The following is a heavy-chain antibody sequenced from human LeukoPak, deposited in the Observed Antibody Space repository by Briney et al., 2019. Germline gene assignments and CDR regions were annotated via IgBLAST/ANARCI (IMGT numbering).Heavy chain of an antibody. V-gene: IGHV1-69*04. Sequence: SVKVSCKASGGTFSSYAISWVRQAPGQGLEWMGRIIPILGIANYAQKFQGRVTITADKSTSTAYMELSSLRSEDTAVYYCARESSLSGYSSDAFDIWGQGTMVTVSS. D-gene: IGHD3-22*01. CDR2: IIPILGIA. J-gene: IGHJ3*02. CDR3: ARESSLSGYSSDAFDI. CDR1: GGTFSSYA.